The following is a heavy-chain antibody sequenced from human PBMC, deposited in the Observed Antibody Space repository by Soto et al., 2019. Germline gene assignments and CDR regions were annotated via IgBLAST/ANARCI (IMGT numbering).Heavy chain of an antibody. V-gene: IGHV1-18*01. CDR1: GYTFFTYD. D-gene: IGHD5-12*01. Sequence: QVHLVQSGVEVKTPGASVKVSCQASGYTFFTYDISWVRQAPGQGLEWMGWISTYSGDTKYAQKFQGRVTMTTDTSTTTAYLELRSLRSDDTAVYYCARHNGPTTSENWFAPWGQGTLVTVSS. CDR3: ARHNGPTTSENWFAP. CDR2: ISTYSGDT. J-gene: IGHJ5*02.